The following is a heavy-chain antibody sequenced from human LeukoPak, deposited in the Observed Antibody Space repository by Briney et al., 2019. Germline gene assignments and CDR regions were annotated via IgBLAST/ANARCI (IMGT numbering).Heavy chain of an antibody. V-gene: IGHV4-39*07. CDR2: IYYSGST. D-gene: IGHD3-9*01. CDR3: ARYDILTGYLAD. CDR1: GGSISSSSYY. J-gene: IGHJ4*02. Sequence: SETLSLTCTVSGGSISSSSYYWGWIRQPPGKGLEWIGSIYYSGSTYYNPSLKSRVTISVDTSKNQFSLKLSSVTAADTAVYYCARYDILTGYLADWGQGTLVTVSS.